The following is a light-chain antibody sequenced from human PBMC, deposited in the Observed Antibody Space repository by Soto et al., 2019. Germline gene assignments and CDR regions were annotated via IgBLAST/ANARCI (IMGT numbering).Light chain of an antibody. CDR1: SSDVGRYNL. CDR2: EGS. CDR3: CSYAGSNTLI. V-gene: IGLV2-23*01. J-gene: IGLJ2*01. Sequence: QSVLTQPASVSGSPGQSITISCSGSSSDVGRYNLVSWYQQHPVKAPKLMIYEGSKRPSGVSNRFSGAKSGNTASLTISGLQAEDKADYYCCSYAGSNTLIFGGGTKLTVL.